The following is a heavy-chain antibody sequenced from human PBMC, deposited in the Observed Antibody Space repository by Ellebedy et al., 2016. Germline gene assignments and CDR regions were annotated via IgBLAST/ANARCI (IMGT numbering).Heavy chain of an antibody. Sequence: GGSLRLSCAASGFSFNNYWMYRVRQAPGMGLEWVANINRDGSEKFYVDSVKGRFTISRDDAKNSLYLKMNSLRDEDTAGYYCARDVYTETRGWGYWGRGTLVTVSS. D-gene: IGHD4-11*01. CDR1: GFSFNNYW. V-gene: IGHV3-7*01. CDR3: ARDVYTETRGWGY. J-gene: IGHJ4*02. CDR2: INRDGSEK.